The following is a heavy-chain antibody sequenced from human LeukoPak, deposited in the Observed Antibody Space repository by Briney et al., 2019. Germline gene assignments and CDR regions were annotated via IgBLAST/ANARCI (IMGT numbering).Heavy chain of an antibody. Sequence: SETLSLTCTVPGGSISSYYWSWIRQPPGRGLEWIGYIYDSGSTNYNPSLKSRVTISVDTSKNQFSLKLTSVTAADTAVYYCARGVPYYRSSWYHWFDPWGQGTLVSVSS. J-gene: IGHJ5*02. CDR2: IYDSGST. CDR1: GGSISSYY. D-gene: IGHD6-13*01. CDR3: ARGVPYYRSSWYHWFDP. V-gene: IGHV4-59*01.